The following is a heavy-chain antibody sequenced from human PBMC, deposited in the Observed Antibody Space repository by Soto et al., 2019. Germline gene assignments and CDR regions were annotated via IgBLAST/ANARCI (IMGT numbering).Heavy chain of an antibody. CDR1: SASIITEQR. V-gene: IGHV4-4*02. Sequence: QMQLQESGPGLVKPSETLSLTCAVSSASIITEQRWTWVRQPPGKGLEWIGESHHSGSTNNNPSPRSRVTMAVDKSKNQFPLNLNSVSAADTALYYGARSFGWHAIGRRGQGTLVIGSS. CDR3: ARSFGWHAIGR. D-gene: IGHD6-19*01. J-gene: IGHJ1*01. CDR2: SHHSGST.